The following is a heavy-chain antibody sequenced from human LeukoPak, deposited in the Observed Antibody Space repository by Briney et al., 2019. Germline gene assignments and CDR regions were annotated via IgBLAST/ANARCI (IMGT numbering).Heavy chain of an antibody. Sequence: SETLSLTCAVSGDSITSSSYYWAWIRQPPGKGLEWIGYIYYSGSTNYNPSLKSRVTISVDTSKNQFSLKLSSVTAADTAVYYCARVTADLRRSAFDIWGQGTMVTVSS. V-gene: IGHV4-61*05. CDR2: IYYSGST. D-gene: IGHD2-21*02. CDR3: ARVTADLRRSAFDI. J-gene: IGHJ3*02. CDR1: GDSITSSSYY.